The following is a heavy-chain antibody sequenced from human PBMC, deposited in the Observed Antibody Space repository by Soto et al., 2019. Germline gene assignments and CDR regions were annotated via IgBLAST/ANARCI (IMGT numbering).Heavy chain of an antibody. Sequence: QITLKESGPTLVKPTQTLTLTCTFSGFSLSTSGVGVGWIRQPPGKALEWLALIYWDDAKHYSPSLKSRLTITKDTSKNQVVLTKTNMDPVDTATYYWSHKGGGDRILDYWGQGTLVTVSS. CDR3: SHKGGGDRILDY. V-gene: IGHV2-5*02. CDR2: IYWDDAK. D-gene: IGHD3-16*01. CDR1: GFSLSTSGVG. J-gene: IGHJ4*02.